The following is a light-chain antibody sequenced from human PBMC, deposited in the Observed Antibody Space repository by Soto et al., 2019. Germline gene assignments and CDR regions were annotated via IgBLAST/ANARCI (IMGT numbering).Light chain of an antibody. CDR3: CSYGGSYTPYV. CDR1: SNDIGAYNY. Sequence: QSALTQPASVSGSPGQSITISCTGTSNDIGAYNYVSWYQHHPGRAPKLIIYEVTNRPSGVPDRFSGSKSGNTASLTISGLQAEDEGEYFCCSYGGSYTPYVFGTGTKLTVL. V-gene: IGLV2-11*01. CDR2: EVT. J-gene: IGLJ1*01.